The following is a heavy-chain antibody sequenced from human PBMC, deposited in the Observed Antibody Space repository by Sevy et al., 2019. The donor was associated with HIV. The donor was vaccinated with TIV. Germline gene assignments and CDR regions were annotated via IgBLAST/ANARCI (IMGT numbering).Heavy chain of an antibody. CDR3: ARDRYSSSRACDY. V-gene: IGHV3-30-3*01. D-gene: IGHD6-6*01. J-gene: IGHJ4*02. CDR2: ISYDGSNK. CDR1: GFTFSSYA. Sequence: GGSLRLSCAASGFTFSSYAMHWVRQAPGKGLEWVAVISYDGSNKYYADSVKGRFTISRDNSKNTLHLQMNSLRAEDTAVYYCARDRYSSSRACDYWGQRTLVTVSS.